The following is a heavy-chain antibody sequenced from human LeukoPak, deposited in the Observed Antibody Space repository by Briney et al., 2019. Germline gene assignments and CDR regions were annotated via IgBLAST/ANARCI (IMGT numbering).Heavy chain of an antibody. J-gene: IGHJ4*02. CDR1: GYTFTTYW. CDR2: IYPGDSDP. Sequence: GESLKISCKGSGYTFTTYWIGWVRQMPGKGLEWMGIIYPGDSDPRYSPSFQGQVTISADTSISTAYLQWSSLKASDSAMYYCVRHGLGSTWFSFYFWGQGTLVTVSS. V-gene: IGHV5-51*01. CDR3: VRHGLGSTWFSFYF. D-gene: IGHD6-13*01.